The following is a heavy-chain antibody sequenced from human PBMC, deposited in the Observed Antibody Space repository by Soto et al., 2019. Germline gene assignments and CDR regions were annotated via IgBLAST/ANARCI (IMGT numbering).Heavy chain of an antibody. CDR3: AKELSPRRLLPGIAAAAPIYYYYYGMDV. D-gene: IGHD6-13*01. J-gene: IGHJ6*02. CDR1: GFTFSSYG. V-gene: IGHV3-30*18. CDR2: ISYDGSNK. Sequence: PGGSLRLSCAASGFTFSSYGMHWVRQAPGKGLEWVAVISYDGSNKYYADSVKGRFTISRDNSKNTLYLQMNSLRAEDTAVYYCAKELSPRRLLPGIAAAAPIYYYYYGMDVWGQGTTVTVSS.